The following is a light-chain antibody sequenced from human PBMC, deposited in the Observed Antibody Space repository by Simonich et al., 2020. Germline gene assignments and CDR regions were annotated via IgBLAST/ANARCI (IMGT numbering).Light chain of an antibody. CDR1: SSDVGGYNY. Sequence: QSALTQPRSVSGSPGQSVTISCTGTSSDVGGYNYVSWYQQHPGKAPKLMIYDVSKRPSGVTDRFSGSKSGNTASLTISWLQAEDEADYYCCSYAGSYTWVFGGGTKLTVL. V-gene: IGLV2-11*01. J-gene: IGLJ3*02. CDR3: CSYAGSYTWV. CDR2: DVS.